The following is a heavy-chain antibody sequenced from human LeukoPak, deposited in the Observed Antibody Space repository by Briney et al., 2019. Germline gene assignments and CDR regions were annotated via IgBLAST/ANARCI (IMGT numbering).Heavy chain of an antibody. J-gene: IGHJ6*02. Sequence: GGSLRLSCAASGFTFDDYAMHWVRQAPGEGLEWVSGISRNSGSIGYADSVKGRFTISRDNAKNSLYLQMNSLRAEDTALYYCAKGLTGTSYYYYGMDVWGQGTTVTVSS. V-gene: IGHV3-9*01. D-gene: IGHD1-7*01. CDR2: ISRNSGSI. CDR3: AKGLTGTSYYYYGMDV. CDR1: GFTFDDYA.